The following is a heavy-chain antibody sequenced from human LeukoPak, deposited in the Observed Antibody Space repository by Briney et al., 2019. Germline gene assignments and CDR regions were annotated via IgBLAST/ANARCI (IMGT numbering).Heavy chain of an antibody. J-gene: IGHJ4*02. CDR1: GFIFRKYG. V-gene: IGHV3-23*05. Sequence: GGSLRLSCAASGFIFRKYGMNWVRQAPGKGLEWVSGIYTNHNTRYADSVKGRFTISRDNSKNTLYLQMDSLRMEDTAVYYCAKTIFGVVIMGFDYWGQGTLVTVSS. CDR2: IYTNHNT. CDR3: AKTIFGVVIMGFDY. D-gene: IGHD3-3*01.